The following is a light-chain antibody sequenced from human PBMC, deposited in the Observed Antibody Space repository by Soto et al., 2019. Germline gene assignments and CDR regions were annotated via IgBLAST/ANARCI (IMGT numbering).Light chain of an antibody. Sequence: IQMTQSPSSLSASVGDRVTITCRASQGIRNDLGWYQQQPGKAPNPLIYDASSLQSGVPSRFSGSGSGTDFTLTISSLQPEDFATYYCQQSYSTSWTFGQGTKVDIK. CDR2: DAS. CDR3: QQSYSTSWT. V-gene: IGKV1-39*01. CDR1: QGIRND. J-gene: IGKJ1*01.